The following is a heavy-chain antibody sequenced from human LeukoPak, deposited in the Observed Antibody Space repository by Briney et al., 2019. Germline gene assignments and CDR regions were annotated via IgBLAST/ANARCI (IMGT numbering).Heavy chain of an antibody. J-gene: IGHJ4*02. D-gene: IGHD3-16*02. V-gene: IGHV3-30*04. CDR3: TRSDDYVWGSYRSEDY. CDR1: GFTFNSYA. CDR2: ISYDGSKK. Sequence: GGSLRLSCAASGFTFNSYAIHWVRQAPGKGLEWVAVISYDGSKKFYAHSVKGRFTISRDNSKNTLYLHMNSLRAEDTAVYYCTRSDDYVWGSYRSEDYWGQGTLVTVSS.